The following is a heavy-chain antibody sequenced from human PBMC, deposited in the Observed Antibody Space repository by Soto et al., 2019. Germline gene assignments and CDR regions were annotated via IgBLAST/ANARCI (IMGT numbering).Heavy chain of an antibody. J-gene: IGHJ6*02. V-gene: IGHV4-59*01. Sequence: SETLSLTCTVSGGSISSYYWSWIRQPPGKGLEWIGYIYYSGGTNYNPSLKSRVTISVDTSKNQFSLKLSSVTAADTAVYYCASGVQIYYYGMDVWGQGTTVTVSS. CDR2: IYYSGGT. D-gene: IGHD3-3*01. CDR1: GGSISSYY. CDR3: ASGVQIYYYGMDV.